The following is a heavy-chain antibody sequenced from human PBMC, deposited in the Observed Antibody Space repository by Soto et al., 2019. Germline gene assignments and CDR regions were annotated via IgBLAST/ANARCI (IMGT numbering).Heavy chain of an antibody. J-gene: IGHJ5*02. CDR3: AFVNYCTNGVCYGWFDP. Sequence: SVKVSCKASGGTFSSYAISWVRQAPGQGLEWMGGIIPIFGTANYAQKFQGRVTITADESTSTAYMELSSLRSEDTAVYYCAFVNYCTNGVCYGWFDPWGQGTLVTAPQ. V-gene: IGHV1-69*13. CDR1: GGTFSSYA. D-gene: IGHD2-8*01. CDR2: IIPIFGTA.